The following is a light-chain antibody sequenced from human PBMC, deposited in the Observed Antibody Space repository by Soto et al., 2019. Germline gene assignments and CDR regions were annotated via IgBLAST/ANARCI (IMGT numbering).Light chain of an antibody. CDR1: QSVSRN. CDR2: GAS. J-gene: IGKJ1*01. CDR3: QQYNNWPQT. V-gene: IGKV3-15*01. Sequence: EIVMTQSPATLSVSPGERATLSCRASQSVSRNLDWYQQKPGQAPRLLIYGASTRATGIPSRFSGSGSGTEFTLTISSLQSEDFAVYYCQQYNNWPQTFGQGTKLEIK.